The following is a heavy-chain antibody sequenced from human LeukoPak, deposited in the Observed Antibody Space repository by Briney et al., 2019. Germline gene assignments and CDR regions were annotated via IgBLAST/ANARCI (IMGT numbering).Heavy chain of an antibody. CDR3: GRHSPSYGYALDI. D-gene: IGHD5-18*01. V-gene: IGHV3-7*03. Sequence: GGSLRLSCAASGFAFAGYWMTWVRQAPGKGLEWMVNIKQDGSEKYYVDSVKGRFTVSRDNAKNSLYLQMNSLRAEDTAVYYCGRHSPSYGYALDIWGQGTMVTVSS. CDR2: IKQDGSEK. J-gene: IGHJ3*02. CDR1: GFAFAGYW.